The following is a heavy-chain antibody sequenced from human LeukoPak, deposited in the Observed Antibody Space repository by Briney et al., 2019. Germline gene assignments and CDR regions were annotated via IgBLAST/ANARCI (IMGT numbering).Heavy chain of an antibody. Sequence: SQTLALTCACSGDSVPSKRGAWNWIRQFPSRGLEWLGRTYYRSKWYNDYAVSVKSRIITNPDTSKNQFSLQLNSVTPEDTAVYYCARDLFASEMMSFDSWGQGTLVTVSS. J-gene: IGHJ4*02. D-gene: IGHD3-3*01. V-gene: IGHV6-1*01. CDR2: TYYRSKWYN. CDR3: ARDLFASEMMSFDS. CDR1: GDSVPSKRGA.